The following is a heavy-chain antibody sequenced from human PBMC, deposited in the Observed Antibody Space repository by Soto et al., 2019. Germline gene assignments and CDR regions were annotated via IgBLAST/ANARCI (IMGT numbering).Heavy chain of an antibody. D-gene: IGHD1-1*01. V-gene: IGHV4-34*01. Sequence: SETLSLTCAVYGGSFSGYYWSWIRQPPGKGLEWIGEINHSGSTNYNPSLKSRVTISVDTSKNQFSLKLSSVTAADTAVYYCARNGTPYYFDYWGQGTLVTVSS. CDR1: GGSFSGYY. CDR2: INHSGST. J-gene: IGHJ4*02. CDR3: ARNGTPYYFDY.